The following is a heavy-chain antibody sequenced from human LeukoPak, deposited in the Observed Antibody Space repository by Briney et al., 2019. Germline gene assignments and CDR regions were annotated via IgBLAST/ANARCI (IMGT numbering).Heavy chain of an antibody. D-gene: IGHD3-10*01. Sequence: PSQTLSLTCAVCGGSISRGGYSGSWIRQPPGKGLEWVGYMYHSGSTYYNPSLKSRVTISVDRSKNQFSLKLSSVTAADTAVYYCARGSTYYYGSGSYGNWFDPWGQGTLVTVSS. V-gene: IGHV4-30-2*01. CDR2: MYHSGST. CDR1: GGSISRGGYS. CDR3: ARGSTYYYGSGSYGNWFDP. J-gene: IGHJ5*02.